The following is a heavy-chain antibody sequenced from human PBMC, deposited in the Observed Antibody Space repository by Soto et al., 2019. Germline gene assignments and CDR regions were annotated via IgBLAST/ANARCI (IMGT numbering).Heavy chain of an antibody. CDR3: AKPRGSGSYYKAMEY. Sequence: GGSLRDPCAAAGVTFISYAMSWVRKAPGKGLEWVSGISASGGSTYYADSVKGRFTISRDNSKNTLYLQLNNLRAEDTAVYYYAKPRGSGSYYKAMEYWRQGTLVTGSP. CDR2: ISASGGST. D-gene: IGHD3-10*01. J-gene: IGHJ4*02. V-gene: IGHV3-23*01. CDR1: GVTFISYA.